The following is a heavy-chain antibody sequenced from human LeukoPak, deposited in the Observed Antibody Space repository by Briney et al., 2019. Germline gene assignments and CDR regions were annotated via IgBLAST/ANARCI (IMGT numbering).Heavy chain of an antibody. D-gene: IGHD1-7*01. CDR2: VYTSGST. J-gene: IGHJ3*02. CDR1: GGSISGYY. CDR3: ARLITGTTTAFDI. Sequence: SETLSLTCSVSGGSISGYYWTWIRQPAGKGQEWIGRVYTSGSTHYNPSLKTRLTMSVDTSKNQFSLKLSSVTAADTAVYYCARLITGTTTAFDIWGQGTMVTVSS. V-gene: IGHV4-4*07.